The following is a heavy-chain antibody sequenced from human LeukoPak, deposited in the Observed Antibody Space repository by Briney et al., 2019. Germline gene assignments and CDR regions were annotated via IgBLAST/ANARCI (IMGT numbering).Heavy chain of an antibody. CDR3: ARHLVGVTSTLDY. CDR1: GGPISSYY. CDR2: IYYSGST. J-gene: IGHJ4*02. D-gene: IGHD1-26*01. Sequence: SETLSLTCTASGGPISSYYWSWIRQPPGKGLEWIGYIYYSGSTKYNPSLKSRVTISVDTSKNQFPLKLSTVTAADTAVYYCARHLVGVTSTLDYWGQGTLVTVSS. V-gene: IGHV4-59*08.